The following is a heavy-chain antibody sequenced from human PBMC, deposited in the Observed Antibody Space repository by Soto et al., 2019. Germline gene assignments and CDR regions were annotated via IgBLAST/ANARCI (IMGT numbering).Heavy chain of an antibody. Sequence: QLQLQESGPGLVKPSETLSLTCTVSGGSISSSSYYWGWIRQPPGKGLEWIGSIYYSGSTYYNPSLNSRVPISVDTSKNQFALKLSSVTAADTAVYYCARMFRGTENWNYVFHGMDVWGQGPTVTVSS. CDR3: ARMFRGTENWNYVFHGMDV. D-gene: IGHD1-7*01. CDR1: GGSISSSSYY. J-gene: IGHJ6*02. V-gene: IGHV4-39*01. CDR2: IYYSGST.